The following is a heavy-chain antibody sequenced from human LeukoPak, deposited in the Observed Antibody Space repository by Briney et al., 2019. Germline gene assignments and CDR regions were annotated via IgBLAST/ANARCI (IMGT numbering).Heavy chain of an antibody. CDR2: ISSSSSYI. D-gene: IGHD6-13*01. J-gene: IGHJ5*02. CDR1: GFTFSSYS. CDR3: ARDLYSSSWRNYKNWFDP. Sequence: GGSLRLSCAASGFTFSSYSMNWVRQAPGKELEWVSSISSSSSYIYYADSVKGRFTISRDNAKNSLYLQMNSLRAEDTAVYYCARDLYSSSWRNYKNWFDPWGQGTLVTVSS. V-gene: IGHV3-21*01.